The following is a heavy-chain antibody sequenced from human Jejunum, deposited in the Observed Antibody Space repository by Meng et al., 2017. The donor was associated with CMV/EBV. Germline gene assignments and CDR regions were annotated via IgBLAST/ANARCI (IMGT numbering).Heavy chain of an antibody. J-gene: IGHJ3*01. CDR3: TAGDCTAANCSGWGAFDL. CDR2: IKQDGSER. CDR1: YW. D-gene: IGHD2-8*02. V-gene: IGHV3-7*01. Sequence: YWMHWVRQAPGEGLEWVDNIKQDGSERYYLDSVKGRFTISRDNAKNLLYLQMNSLRGDDTAVYYCTAGDCTAANCSGWGAFDLWGQGTVVTVSS.